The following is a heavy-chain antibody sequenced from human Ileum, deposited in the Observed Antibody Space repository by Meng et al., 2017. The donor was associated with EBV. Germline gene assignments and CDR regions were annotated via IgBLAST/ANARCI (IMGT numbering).Heavy chain of an antibody. V-gene: IGHV4-4*02. CDR3: ASGRDYAWHS. J-gene: IGHJ4*02. CDR2: IYHSGST. CDR1: GDSISSNNW. D-gene: IGHD4-17*01. Sequence: QVQRQEPGPGLVKPSGTLSLTCAVSGDSISSNNWWSWVRQPPGKGLEWIGEIYHSGSTNYNPSFKSRVTMSVDKSKNQISLNLSSVTAADTAVYYCASGRDYAWHSWGRGTLVTVFS.